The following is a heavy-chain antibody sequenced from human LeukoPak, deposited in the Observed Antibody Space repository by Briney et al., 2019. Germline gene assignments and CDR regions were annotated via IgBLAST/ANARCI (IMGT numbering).Heavy chain of an antibody. D-gene: IGHD2-21*02. V-gene: IGHV3-30*18. CDR2: ISYDGSNK. CDR1: GFTFSSYG. J-gene: IGHJ3*02. Sequence: GGSLRLSCAASGFTFSSYGMHWVRQTPGKGLEWVAVISYDGSNKYYADSVKGRFTISRDNSKTTLYLKMNSLSSEETAVYYCAKDGPRVTATGDDAFDIWGQGTMVTVSS. CDR3: AKDGPRVTATGDDAFDI.